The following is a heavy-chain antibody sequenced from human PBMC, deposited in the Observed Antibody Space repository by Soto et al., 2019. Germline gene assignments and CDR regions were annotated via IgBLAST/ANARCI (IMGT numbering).Heavy chain of an antibody. V-gene: IGHV3-23*01. Sequence: GGSLRLSCAASGFTFSSYAMSWVRQAPGKGLEWVSAISGSGGSTYYADSVKGRFTISRDNSKNTLYLQMNSLRAEDTAVYYCAGWGRIAAAGTAYYYYGMDVWGQGTTVTVSS. CDR3: AGWGRIAAAGTAYYYYGMDV. J-gene: IGHJ6*02. CDR1: GFTFSSYA. CDR2: ISGSGGST. D-gene: IGHD6-13*01.